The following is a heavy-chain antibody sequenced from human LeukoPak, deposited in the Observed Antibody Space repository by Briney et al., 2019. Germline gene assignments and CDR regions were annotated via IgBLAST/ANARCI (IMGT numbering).Heavy chain of an antibody. J-gene: IGHJ4*02. V-gene: IGHV1-18*01. CDR2: ISAYNGNT. CDR3: ARDGDYDSSGYYFWC. CDR1: VYTFTSYG. Sequence: ASVKVSCKASVYTFTSYGISWVRQAPGQGLEWMGWISAYNGNTNYAQKLQGRVTMTTDTSTSTAYMELRSLRSDDTAVYYCARDGDYDSSGYYFWCWGQGTLVTVSS. D-gene: IGHD3-22*01.